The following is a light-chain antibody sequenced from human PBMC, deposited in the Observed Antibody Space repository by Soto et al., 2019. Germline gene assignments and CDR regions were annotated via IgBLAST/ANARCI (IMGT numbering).Light chain of an antibody. Sequence: EIVLTQSPATLSLSPGERATLSCRASQSVNSYLAWYQHKPGQAPRLLIYDASNRATGVPARFSGSGSGTDFTLTIRSLEPEDSAVYYCQQRSDWPTFGQGTKLEIK. V-gene: IGKV3-11*01. CDR1: QSVNSY. CDR2: DAS. CDR3: QQRSDWPT. J-gene: IGKJ2*01.